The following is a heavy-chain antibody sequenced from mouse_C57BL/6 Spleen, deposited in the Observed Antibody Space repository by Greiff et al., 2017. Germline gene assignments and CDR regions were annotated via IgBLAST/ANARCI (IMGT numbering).Heavy chain of an antibody. Sequence: VQLQQSGAELVKPGASVKLSCKASGYTFTSYWMQWVNQRPGQGLEWIGEIDPYDSYTNYNQKFKGKATLTVDTSSSTDYMQLSSLTSEDSAVYCCANGDNDVDYWGQGTTLTVSS. CDR2: IDPYDSYT. CDR1: GYTFTSYW. D-gene: IGHD2-4*01. J-gene: IGHJ2*01. CDR3: ANGDNDVDY. V-gene: IGHV1-50*01.